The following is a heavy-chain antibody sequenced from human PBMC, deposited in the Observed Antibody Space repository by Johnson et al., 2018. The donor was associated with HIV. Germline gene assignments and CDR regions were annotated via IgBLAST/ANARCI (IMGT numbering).Heavy chain of an antibody. V-gene: IGHV3-20*04. CDR2: INWNGGST. J-gene: IGHJ3*02. D-gene: IGHD6-13*01. CDR1: GFTFDDYG. CDR3: AKVRSSSWYDAFDI. Sequence: QLVESGGGVVRPGGSLRLSCAASGFTFDDYGMSWVRQAPGKGLEWVSGINWNGGSTGYADSVKGRFTISRDNSKNTLYLQMNSLRIEDTAVYYCAKVRSSSWYDAFDIWGQGTMVTVSS.